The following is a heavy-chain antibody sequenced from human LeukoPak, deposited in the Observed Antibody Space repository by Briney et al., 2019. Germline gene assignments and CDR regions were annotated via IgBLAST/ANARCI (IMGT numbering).Heavy chain of an antibody. D-gene: IGHD2-2*01. J-gene: IGHJ4*02. CDR3: ASQVYCSRTSCSDH. CDR1: GYNFATYW. Sequence: GESLKISCKGSGYNFATYWIGWVRQMPGKGLEWMGVIYPGDSDTRYSPSFQGQVTISADKSISTAYLQWSSLKASDSATYYCASQVYCSRTSCSDHWGQGTLVTVSS. V-gene: IGHV5-51*01. CDR2: IYPGDSDT.